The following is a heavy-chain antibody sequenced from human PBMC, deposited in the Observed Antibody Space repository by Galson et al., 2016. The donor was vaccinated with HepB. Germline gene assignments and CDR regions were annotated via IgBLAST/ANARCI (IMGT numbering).Heavy chain of an antibody. V-gene: IGHV4-59*01. CDR1: GGSISTYY. CDR3: ASDGYNWGLDC. D-gene: IGHD5-24*01. Sequence: SETLSLTCTVSGGSISTYYWNWIRQPPGKGLEWIGCIHYSGDTKSDPSLKSRVTMSLDTSKNQFSLQLSSVTAADTAIYYCASDGYNWGLDCWGQGTLVTVSS. CDR2: IHYSGDT. J-gene: IGHJ4*02.